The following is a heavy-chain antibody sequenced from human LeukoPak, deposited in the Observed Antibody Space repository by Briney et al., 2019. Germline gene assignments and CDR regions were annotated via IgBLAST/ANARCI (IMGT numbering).Heavy chain of an antibody. D-gene: IGHD6-19*01. CDR1: GFTFSSYG. J-gene: IGHJ4*02. V-gene: IGHV3-33*01. Sequence: GRSLRLSCAASGFTFSSYGMHWVRQAPGKGLEWVAVIWYDGSNKYYADSVEGRFTISRDNSKNTLYLQMNSLRAEDTAVYYCARDGLSSGWLQDYWGQGTLVTVSS. CDR3: ARDGLSSGWLQDY. CDR2: IWYDGSNK.